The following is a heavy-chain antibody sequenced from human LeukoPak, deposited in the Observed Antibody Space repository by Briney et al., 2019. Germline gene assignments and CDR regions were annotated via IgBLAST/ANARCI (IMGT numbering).Heavy chain of an antibody. CDR2: ISGSGDST. V-gene: IGHV3-23*01. CDR1: GFTCSTYA. CDR3: AKRSLFIPNRSDFDF. D-gene: IGHD2-15*01. Sequence: GGSLRLXCVAFGFTCSTYAMSWVRPAPGKGLDWVSLISGSGDSTYYADSVKGRFIISRDNSKNTLYLQLNSLRAEDTALYYCAKRSLFIPNRSDFDFWGQGTLVTVSS. J-gene: IGHJ4*02.